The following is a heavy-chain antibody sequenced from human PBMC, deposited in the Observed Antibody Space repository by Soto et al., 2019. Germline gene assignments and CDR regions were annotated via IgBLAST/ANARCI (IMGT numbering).Heavy chain of an antibody. Sequence: ASVKVSCKASGFTFTAYYIHWVRQAPGQVLEWMGRINPHSGVSNYAQKFQGRVTITRDTPISTAYMDLSRLRSDDTAVYFCAVGVLTNAHYGMEVGGQGTTVTVSS. CDR1: GFTFTAYY. D-gene: IGHD3-16*01. V-gene: IGHV1-2*02. J-gene: IGHJ6*02. CDR3: AVGVLTNAHYGMEV. CDR2: INPHSGVS.